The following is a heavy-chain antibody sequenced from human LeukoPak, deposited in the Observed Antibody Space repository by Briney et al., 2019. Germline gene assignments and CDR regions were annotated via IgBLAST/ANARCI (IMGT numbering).Heavy chain of an antibody. CDR2: ISSSGSTI. J-gene: IGHJ5*02. CDR1: GFTFSSYE. V-gene: IGHV3-48*03. CDR3: ARDRIAAAGTWFDP. D-gene: IGHD6-13*01. Sequence: GGSLTLSCAASGFTFSSYEMSWVRQAPGKGLEWVSYISSSGSTIYYADSVKGRSTISRDNAKNSLYLQMNSLRAEDTAVYYCARDRIAAAGTWFDPWGQGTLVTVSS.